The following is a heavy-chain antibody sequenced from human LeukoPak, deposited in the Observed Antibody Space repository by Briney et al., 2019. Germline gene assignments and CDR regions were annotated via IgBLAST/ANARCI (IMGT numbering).Heavy chain of an antibody. CDR3: ARGGVTLGY. J-gene: IGHJ4*02. CDR1: GGSISGYY. V-gene: IGHV4-59*01. CDR2: IYYSGST. Sequence: SETLSLTCTVSGGSISGYYWSWIRQPPGKGLEWIGYIYYSGSTNYNPSLKSRVTISVDTSKNQFSLKLSSVTAADTAVYYCARGGVTLGYWGQGTLVTVSS. D-gene: IGHD4-23*01.